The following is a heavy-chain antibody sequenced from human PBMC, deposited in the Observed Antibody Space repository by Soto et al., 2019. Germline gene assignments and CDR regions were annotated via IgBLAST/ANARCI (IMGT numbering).Heavy chain of an antibody. D-gene: IGHD6-13*01. Sequence: QVQLVQSGAEVKKPGASVKVSCKASGYTFTSYDINWVRQATGQGLEWMGWMNPYSGNTGYAQKFQGRVTMTRNTSISTAYMELSSLRSEDTAVYYCAIRVWGQQLVNFDPWGQGTLVTVSS. J-gene: IGHJ5*02. V-gene: IGHV1-8*01. CDR1: GYTFTSYD. CDR2: MNPYSGNT. CDR3: AIRVWGQQLVNFDP.